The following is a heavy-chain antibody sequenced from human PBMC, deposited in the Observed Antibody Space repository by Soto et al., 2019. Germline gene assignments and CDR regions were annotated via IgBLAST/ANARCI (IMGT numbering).Heavy chain of an antibody. Sequence: PGGSLRLSCAASGFTFSSYGMHWVRQAPGKGLEWVAVISYDGSNKYYADSVKGRFTISRDNSKNTLYLQMNSLRAEDTAVYYCARGHIYGDPRGYYYYGMDVWGQGTTVTVSS. J-gene: IGHJ6*02. D-gene: IGHD4-17*01. CDR3: ARGHIYGDPRGYYYYGMDV. CDR2: ISYDGSNK. V-gene: IGHV3-30*03. CDR1: GFTFSSYG.